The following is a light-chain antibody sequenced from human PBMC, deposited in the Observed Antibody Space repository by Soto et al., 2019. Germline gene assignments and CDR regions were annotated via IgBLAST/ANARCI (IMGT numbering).Light chain of an antibody. V-gene: IGKV3-20*01. CDR2: GAS. CDR1: HSVSSTY. Sequence: EIVLTQSPGTLSLSPGERATLSCRASHSVSSTYFAWYQQKPGQAPRLLIYGASKRATGIPDRFSGSGSETDFALTISGLEPEDFAVYYCQQYGTSPPGVTFGPGTKVDIK. CDR3: QQYGTSPPGVT. J-gene: IGKJ3*01.